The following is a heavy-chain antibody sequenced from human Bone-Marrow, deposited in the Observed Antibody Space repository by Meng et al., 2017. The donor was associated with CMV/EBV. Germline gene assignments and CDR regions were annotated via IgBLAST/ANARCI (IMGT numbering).Heavy chain of an antibody. V-gene: IGHV3-23*01. D-gene: IGHD3/OR15-3a*01. CDR2: ISGNGGSA. CDR1: GLTSSIDR. CDR3: ARWAASGFNTSDS. J-gene: IGHJ4*02. Sequence: SGLTSSIDRMPRARRATGEWMEWVTRISGNGGSADYHDCGEGRFTISRDNSQKSVYLRLPTLRTEDTALYYCARWAASGFNTSDSWGQGTLVTVSS.